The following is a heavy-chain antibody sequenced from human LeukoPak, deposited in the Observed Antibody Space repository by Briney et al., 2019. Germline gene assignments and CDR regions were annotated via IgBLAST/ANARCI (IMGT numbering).Heavy chain of an antibody. Sequence: SETLSLTCTVSGGSVSSGSYYWSWIRQPPGEGLKWIGYIYYSGSTNYNPSLKSRVTISVDTSKNQFSLKLSSVTAADTAVYYCARDIMVRGVWSDYWAREPWSPSPQ. V-gene: IGHV4-61*01. J-gene: IGHJ4*02. CDR3: ARDIMVRGVWSDY. CDR1: GGSVSSGSYY. CDR2: IYYSGST. D-gene: IGHD3-10*01.